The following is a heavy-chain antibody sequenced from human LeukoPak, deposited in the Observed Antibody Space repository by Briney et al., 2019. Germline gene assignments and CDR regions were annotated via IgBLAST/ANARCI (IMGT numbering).Heavy chain of an antibody. J-gene: IGHJ4*01. Sequence: ASVKVSCKASRYTFTGYYMNWVRQAPGQGLEWMAWINPNSGSTYYAQNFHDRITMTRDTSISTAYMELSRLRSDDTAIYYCARANALYCSSTSCLFYYWGQGVLVTVSS. CDR1: RYTFTGYY. D-gene: IGHD2-2*01. V-gene: IGHV1-2*02. CDR3: ARANALYCSSTSCLFYY. CDR2: INPNSGST.